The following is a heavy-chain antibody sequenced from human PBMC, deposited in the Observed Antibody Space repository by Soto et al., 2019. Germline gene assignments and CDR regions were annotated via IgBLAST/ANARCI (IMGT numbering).Heavy chain of an antibody. Sequence: GGSLRLSCAASGITFRNYAMSWVRQAPGKGLEWVSTISGSGGSTYHADSVKGRFTISRDNSKNTLYLQMNSLRAEDTAVYYCAKDPEWELPKYYFDYWGQGTLVTVSS. CDR1: GITFRNYA. CDR2: ISGSGGST. CDR3: AKDPEWELPKYYFDY. D-gene: IGHD1-26*01. V-gene: IGHV3-23*01. J-gene: IGHJ4*02.